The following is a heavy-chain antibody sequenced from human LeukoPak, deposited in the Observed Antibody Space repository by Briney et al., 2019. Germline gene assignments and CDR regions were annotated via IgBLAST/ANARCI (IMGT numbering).Heavy chain of an antibody. V-gene: IGHV1-2*06. CDR3: ARKNWNYGVHYYYYMDV. CDR2: INPNSGGT. CDR1: GYAFTGYY. Sequence: GASVKLSCKASGYAFTGYYMHWVRQAPGHGLELMGRINPNSGGTNYAKKFQGRVTMTRDTSISTAYMELSRLRSDDTAVYYCARKNWNYGVHYYYYMDVWGKGTTVTVSS. D-gene: IGHD1-7*01. J-gene: IGHJ6*03.